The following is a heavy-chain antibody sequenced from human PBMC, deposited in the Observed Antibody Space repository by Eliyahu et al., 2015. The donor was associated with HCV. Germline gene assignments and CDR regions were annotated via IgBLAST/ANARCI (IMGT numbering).Heavy chain of an antibody. D-gene: IGHD3-22*01. CDR3: ARDDLYYYDSSTLAHAFDI. V-gene: IGHV3-21*01. J-gene: IGHJ3*02. Sequence: EVQLVESGGGLVKPGGSLRLSCAASGFTFSSYSMNWVRQAPGKGLEWVSSISSSSSYIYYADSVKGRFTISRDNAKNSLYLQMNSLRAEDTAVYYCARDDLYYYDSSTLAHAFDIWGQGTMVTVSS. CDR2: ISSSSSYI. CDR1: GFTFSSYS.